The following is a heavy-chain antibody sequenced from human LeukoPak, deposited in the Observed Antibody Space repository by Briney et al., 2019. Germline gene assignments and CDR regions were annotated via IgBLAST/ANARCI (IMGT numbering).Heavy chain of an antibody. CDR2: IKQDGSEK. J-gene: IGHJ4*02. CDR1: GFTFSTYS. D-gene: IGHD1-26*01. Sequence: GGSLRLSCAASGFTFSTYSMNWVRQAPGKGLEWVANIKQDGSEKYYVDSVKGRFTISRDNAKNSLYLQMNSLRAEDTAVYYCARIKWDLYYFDYWGQGTLVTVSS. V-gene: IGHV3-7*01. CDR3: ARIKWDLYYFDY.